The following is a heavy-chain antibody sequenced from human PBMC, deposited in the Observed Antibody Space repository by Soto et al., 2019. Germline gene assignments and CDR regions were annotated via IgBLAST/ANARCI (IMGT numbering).Heavy chain of an antibody. J-gene: IGHJ4*02. D-gene: IGHD6-19*01. V-gene: IGHV1-69*01. Sequence: SVKVSCKASGGTFSSYAISWVRQAPGQGLEWMGGIIPIFGTANYAQKFQGRVTITADESTSTAYMELSSLRSEDTAVYYCAXEPRRQWLKYYYFDYWGQGTLVTVSS. CDR3: AXEPRRQWLKYYYFDY. CDR2: IIPIFGTA. CDR1: GGTFSSYA.